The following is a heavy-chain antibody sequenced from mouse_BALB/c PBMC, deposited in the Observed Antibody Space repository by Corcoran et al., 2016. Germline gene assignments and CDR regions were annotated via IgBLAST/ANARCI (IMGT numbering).Heavy chain of an antibody. CDR3: AGGDYDSAY. CDR1: GYSITSGYY. CDR2: RSYDGSN. V-gene: IGHV3-6*02. D-gene: IGHD2-4*01. Sequence: DVQLQESGPGLVQPSQSLSLTCSVTGYSITSGYYWNWIRQFPVNQLEWMGYRSYDGSNNYNPSLKNRISITRDPSKNQFFLKLNSVTTEETATYDCAGGDYDSAYWGQGTLVTVSA. J-gene: IGHJ3*01.